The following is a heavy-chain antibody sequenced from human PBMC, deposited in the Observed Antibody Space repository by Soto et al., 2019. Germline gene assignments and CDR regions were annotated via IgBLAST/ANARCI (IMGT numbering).Heavy chain of an antibody. Sequence: GGSLRLSCAASGFTFSSYGMHWGRQGPGKGLEWVAVIWYDGSNKYYADSVKGRFTISRDNSKNTLYLQMNSLRAEDTAVYYCARDGYCSGGSCYSVPVFDYWGQGTLVTVSS. D-gene: IGHD2-15*01. CDR2: IWYDGSNK. CDR1: GFTFSSYG. J-gene: IGHJ4*02. CDR3: ARDGYCSGGSCYSVPVFDY. V-gene: IGHV3-33*01.